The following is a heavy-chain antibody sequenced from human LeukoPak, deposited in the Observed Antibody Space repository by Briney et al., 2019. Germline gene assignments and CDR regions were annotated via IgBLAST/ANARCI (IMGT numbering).Heavy chain of an antibody. CDR1: GDSITNYY. CDR3: ARARAAMGDAFDI. V-gene: IGHV4-4*07. CDR2: ISTSGTT. Sequence: SETLSLTCTVSGDSITNYYWNWFRQPAGKGLEWIGRISTSGTTNYNPSLKSRVTMSVDTSNNQFSLMLRSLTAADTAVYYCARARAAMGDAFDIWGQGTMVTVSS. J-gene: IGHJ3*02. D-gene: IGHD5-18*01.